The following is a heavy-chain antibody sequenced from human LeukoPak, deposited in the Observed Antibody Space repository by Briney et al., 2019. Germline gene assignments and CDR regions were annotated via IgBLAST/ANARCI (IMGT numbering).Heavy chain of an antibody. J-gene: IGHJ4*02. CDR3: ASGDRVTMLRGGNIGYFDY. V-gene: IGHV1-2*02. D-gene: IGHD3-10*01. CDR1: GYTFSGYY. Sequence: ASVKVSCKASGYTFSGYYMHWVRQAPGQGLEWMGWIIPNSGGTDYAQKFQGRVTMTRDTSISTAYMELSRLRSDDTAVYYCASGDRVTMLRGGNIGYFDYWGQGTLVTVSS. CDR2: IIPNSGGT.